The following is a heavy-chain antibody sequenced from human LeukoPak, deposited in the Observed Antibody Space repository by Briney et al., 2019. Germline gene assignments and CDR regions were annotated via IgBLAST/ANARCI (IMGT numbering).Heavy chain of an antibody. CDR3: ARRIEGSGFD. CDR1: GGSISSDGYS. Sequence: PSETLSLTCAVSGGSISSDGYSWSWIRQPPGKGLEWIGYIYHSGSTYYNPSLKSRVAISVDTSKNQFSLKLSSVTAADTAVYYCARRIEGSGFDWGQGTLVTVSS. J-gene: IGHJ4*02. V-gene: IGHV4-30-2*03. D-gene: IGHD3-10*01. CDR2: IYHSGST.